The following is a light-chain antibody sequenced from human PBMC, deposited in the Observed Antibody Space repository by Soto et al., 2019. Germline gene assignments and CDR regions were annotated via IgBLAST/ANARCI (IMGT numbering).Light chain of an antibody. Sequence: QSALTQPASVSGSPGQSLTISCTGTSSDVGGYNYVSWYQQHPGKAPKLMIYEVSNRPSGVSNRFSGSKSGNTASLTISGLQAEDEADYYCNSHTTSSTLVFGGGTKLTVL. V-gene: IGLV2-14*01. CDR3: NSHTTSSTLV. J-gene: IGLJ3*02. CDR1: SSDVGGYNY. CDR2: EVS.